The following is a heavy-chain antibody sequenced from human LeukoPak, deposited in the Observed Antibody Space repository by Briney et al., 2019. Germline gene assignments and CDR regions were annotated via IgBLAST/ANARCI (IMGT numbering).Heavy chain of an antibody. V-gene: IGHV1-18*01. CDR2: ISGYNGNT. CDR3: ARSGHCSGADCYAEGIDY. CDR1: GYTFTGNG. J-gene: IGHJ4*02. D-gene: IGHD2-2*01. Sequence: GASVKVSCKASGYTFTGNGITWVRQAPGQGLEWMGWISGYNGNTVYAQMFQGRVTMTTDTSTSTAYMEVTNLRSDDTAMYYCARSGHCSGADCYAEGIDYWGRGTLVTVSS.